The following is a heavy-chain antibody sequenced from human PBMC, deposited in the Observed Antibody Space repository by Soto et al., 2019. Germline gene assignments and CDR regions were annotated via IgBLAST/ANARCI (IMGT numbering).Heavy chain of an antibody. CDR2: INPNSGGT. CDR1: GYTFTGYY. V-gene: IGHV1-2*02. CDR3: ARRFEVVAATYYFDY. Sequence: QVQLVQSGAEVKKPGASVKVSCKASGYTFTGYYMHWVRQAPGQGLEWMGWINPNSGGTIYAQKFQGRVTMTRDTSISTAYMELSRLRSDDTAVYYCARRFEVVAATYYFDYWGQGTLVTVSS. D-gene: IGHD2-15*01. J-gene: IGHJ4*02.